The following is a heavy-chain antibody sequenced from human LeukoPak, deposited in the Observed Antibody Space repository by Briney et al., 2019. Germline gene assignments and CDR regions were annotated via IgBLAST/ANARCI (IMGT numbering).Heavy chain of an antibody. CDR1: GGTFSSYA. CDR2: IIPIFGTP. D-gene: IGHD1-20*01. CDR3: ARYNWNDGLDGTLGSNWFDP. Sequence: GASVKVSCKASGGTFSSYAISWVRQAPGQGLEWMGGIIPIFGTPNYAQKFQGRVTITADKSTSTAYMELSSLRSEDTAVYYCARYNWNDGLDGTLGSNWFDPWGQGTLVTVSS. V-gene: IGHV1-69*06. J-gene: IGHJ5*02.